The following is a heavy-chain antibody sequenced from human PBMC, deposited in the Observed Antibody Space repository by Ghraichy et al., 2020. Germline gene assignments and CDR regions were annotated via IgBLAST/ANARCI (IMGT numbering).Heavy chain of an antibody. CDR1: GFTFSSYW. V-gene: IGHV3-7*01. CDR2: IKQDGSEK. D-gene: IGHD3-16*02. CDR3: ARALVTYYDYVWGSYRQQNSAYGMDV. Sequence: GGSLRLSCAASGFTFSSYWMSWVRQAPGKGLEWVANIKQDGSEKYYVDSVKGRFTISRDNAKNSLYLQMNSLRAEDTAVYYCARALVTYYDYVWGSYRQQNSAYGMDVWGQGTTVTVSS. J-gene: IGHJ6*02.